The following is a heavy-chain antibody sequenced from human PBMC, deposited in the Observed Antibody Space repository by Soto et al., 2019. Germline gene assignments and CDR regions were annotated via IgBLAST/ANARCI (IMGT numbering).Heavy chain of an antibody. Sequence: QVQLVESGGGVVQPGRSLRLSCAVSGFTFSSYAMHWVRQAPGKGLEWVAVISYDGSNKYYADSVKGRFTISRDNSKNTLYLQMNSLRAEDTAVYYCARSAVGATSWFDPWGQGTLVTVSS. CDR1: GFTFSSYA. CDR2: ISYDGSNK. V-gene: IGHV3-30-3*01. CDR3: ARSAVGATSWFDP. D-gene: IGHD1-26*01. J-gene: IGHJ5*02.